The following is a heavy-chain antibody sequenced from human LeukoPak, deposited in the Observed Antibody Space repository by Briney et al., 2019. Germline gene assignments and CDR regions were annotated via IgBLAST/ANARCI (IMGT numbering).Heavy chain of an antibody. D-gene: IGHD1-7*01. J-gene: IGHJ4*02. CDR1: GGSISSGAYY. V-gene: IGHV4-31*03. CDR3: ARVELWPTAHFDY. CDR2: IYYSGST. Sequence: SQTLSLTCTVSGGSISSGAYYWGWIRQHPGKGLEWIVYIYYSGSTYYNPSLKSRVTISVDMSKNQFSLNLNSVIDADTAVYYCARVELWPTAHFDYWGQGTLVTVSS.